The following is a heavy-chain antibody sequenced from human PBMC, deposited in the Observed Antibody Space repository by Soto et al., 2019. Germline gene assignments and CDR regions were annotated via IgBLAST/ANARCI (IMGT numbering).Heavy chain of an antibody. V-gene: IGHV1-69*13. CDR3: ASAVIEVLNNYYYYGMDL. CDR2: IIPIFGTA. D-gene: IGHD3-22*01. CDR1: GGTFSSYA. Sequence: SVKVSCKASGGTFSSYAISWVRQAPGQGLEWMGGIIPIFGTANYAQKFQGRVAITADESTSTAYMELSSLRSEDTAVYYCASAVIEVLNNYYYYGMDLWGQGTTVTVSS. J-gene: IGHJ6*02.